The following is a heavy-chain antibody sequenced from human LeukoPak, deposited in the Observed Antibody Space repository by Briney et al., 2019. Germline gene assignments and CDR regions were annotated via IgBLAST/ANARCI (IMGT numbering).Heavy chain of an antibody. V-gene: IGHV4-59*01. Sequence: PSETLSLTYTVSGGSISSYYWSWIRQPPGKGLEWIGYIYYSGSTNYNPSLKSRVTISVDTSKNQFPLKLSSVTAADTAVYYCARALNRNWFDPWGQGTLVTVSS. CDR1: GGSISSYY. CDR3: ARALNRNWFDP. D-gene: IGHD5-12*01. CDR2: IYYSGST. J-gene: IGHJ5*02.